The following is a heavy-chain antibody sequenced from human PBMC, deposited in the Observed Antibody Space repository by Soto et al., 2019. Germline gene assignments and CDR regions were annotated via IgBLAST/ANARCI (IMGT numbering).Heavy chain of an antibody. D-gene: IGHD5-12*01. CDR3: ARDRWGGYGGLAY. J-gene: IGHJ4*02. V-gene: IGHV3-30-3*01. Sequence: QVQLVESGGGEVQPGRSLRLSCAASGFTFSSYAMHWVRQAPGKGLEWVAVISYDGSNKYYADSVKGRFTISRDNSKNTLYLQMNSLSAEDTAVYYCARDRWGGYGGLAYWGQDTLVAVSS. CDR1: GFTFSSYA. CDR2: ISYDGSNK.